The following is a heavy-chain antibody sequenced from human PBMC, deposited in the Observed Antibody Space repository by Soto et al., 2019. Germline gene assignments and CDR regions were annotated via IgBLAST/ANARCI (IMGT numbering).Heavy chain of an antibody. CDR1: GFTFSNAW. V-gene: IGHV3-15*01. CDR2: IKSKTDGGTT. J-gene: IGHJ4*02. Sequence: GGSLRLSCAASGFTFSNAWMSWGRQAPGKGLEWVGRIKSKTDGGTTDYAAPVKGRFTISRDDSKNTLYLQMNSLKTEDTAVYYCTTGRSRYCSGGSCYDYWGQGTLVTVSS. CDR3: TTGRSRYCSGGSCYDY. D-gene: IGHD2-15*01.